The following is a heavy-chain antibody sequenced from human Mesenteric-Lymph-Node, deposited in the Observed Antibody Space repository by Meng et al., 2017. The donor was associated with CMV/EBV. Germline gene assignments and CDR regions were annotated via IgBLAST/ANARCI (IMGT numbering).Heavy chain of an antibody. J-gene: IGHJ4*02. D-gene: IGHD3-22*01. V-gene: IGHV4-39*01. Sequence: QFQLPGTGPGLWTPSETLSPSCSVSVDAISNSTNYWNWIRQPPGTGLEWIGSVHHSGTTYYNPSLKGRLTISVDTSANLFSLRLTTVTAADTATYYCARRGNYDSDYSEYWGQGTLVTVSS. CDR2: VHHSGTT. CDR3: ARRGNYDSDYSEY. CDR1: VDAISNSTNY.